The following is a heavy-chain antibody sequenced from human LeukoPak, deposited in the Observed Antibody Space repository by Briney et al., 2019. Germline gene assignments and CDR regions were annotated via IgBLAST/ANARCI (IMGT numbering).Heavy chain of an antibody. CDR2: IYYSGST. Sequence: SETLSLTCTVSGGSISRYYWSWVREPPGKGLEYVGNIYYSGSTNYNPSLKSRVTISLDTSRSQFSLKLTSVTAADTAVYYCARELYNWNGRRHAIDIWGQGTMVTVSS. CDR3: ARELYNWNGRRHAIDI. CDR1: GGSISRYY. V-gene: IGHV4-59*01. J-gene: IGHJ3*02. D-gene: IGHD1-20*01.